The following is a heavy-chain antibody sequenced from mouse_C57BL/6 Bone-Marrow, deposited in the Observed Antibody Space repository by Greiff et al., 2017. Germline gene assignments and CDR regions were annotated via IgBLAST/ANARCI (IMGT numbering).Heavy chain of an antibody. J-gene: IGHJ2*01. CDR1: GYTFTSYW. CDR3: ARWDWDEGY. D-gene: IGHD4-1*01. V-gene: IGHV1-69*01. CDR2: IDPSDSYT. Sequence: VQLQQPGAELVKPGASVKLSCKASGYTFTSYWMHWVKQRPGQGLEWIGEIDPSDSYTNYNQKFKGKSTLTVDKSSSTAYMQLSSLTSEDSAVYYCARWDWDEGYWGQGTTLTVSS.